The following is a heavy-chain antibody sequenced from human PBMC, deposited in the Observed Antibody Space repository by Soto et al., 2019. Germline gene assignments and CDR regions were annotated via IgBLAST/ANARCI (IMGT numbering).Heavy chain of an antibody. CDR3: ARDNGNYGSGSFAL. D-gene: IGHD3-10*01. Sequence: EVQLLESGGGLVQPGGSLRLSCAAAGFTFSSYALSWVRQAPGKGLEWVSALSGTGDSADYANSVKGRFTISRDDSKTTVYLVMSSLRVEDTAIYYCARDNGNYGSGSFALWGQGTLVTVSS. CDR1: GFTFSSYA. V-gene: IGHV3-23*01. CDR2: LSGTGDSA. J-gene: IGHJ4*02.